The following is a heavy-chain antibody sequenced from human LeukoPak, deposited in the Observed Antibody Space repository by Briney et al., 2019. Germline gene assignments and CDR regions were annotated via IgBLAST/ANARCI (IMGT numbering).Heavy chain of an antibody. CDR2: IYTSGST. J-gene: IGHJ5*02. Sequence: SETLSLTCTVSGGSISSYYWSWIRQPAGKGLEWIGRIYTSGSTNYNPSLKSRATMSVDTSKNQFSLKLSSVTAADPAVYYCARDNFYQGYSSGGDNWFDPWGQGTLVTVSS. CDR3: ARDNFYQGYSSGGDNWFDP. D-gene: IGHD6-19*01. V-gene: IGHV4-4*07. CDR1: GGSISSYY.